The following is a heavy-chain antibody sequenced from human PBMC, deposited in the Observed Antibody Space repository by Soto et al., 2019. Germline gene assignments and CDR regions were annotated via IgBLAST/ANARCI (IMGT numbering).Heavy chain of an antibody. V-gene: IGHV3-23*01. CDR3: AKGSLVVVLPATSQYYYMDV. D-gene: IGHD2-15*01. Sequence: EVQLLESGGFLVQPGGSLRLSCAASGFSFSNYAMNWVRQAPGKGLEWVSGISGSGNRTYYADSVKGRFTVSRDNSKNTPYLQLNSLTAVDTAVYYCAKGSLVVVLPATSQYYYMDVWGIGTTVTVSS. CDR1: GFSFSNYA. J-gene: IGHJ6*03. CDR2: ISGSGNRT.